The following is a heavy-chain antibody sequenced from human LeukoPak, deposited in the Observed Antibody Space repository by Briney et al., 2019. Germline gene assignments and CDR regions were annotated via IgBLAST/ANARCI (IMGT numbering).Heavy chain of an antibody. J-gene: IGHJ5*02. CDR1: GYSINSYY. CDR2: IYHSGST. D-gene: IGHD3-3*01. Sequence: SETLSLTCTVSGYSINSYYWGWIRQSPGKGLEWVASIYHSGSTYYNPSLKSRVTISLDMSKNQFSLKLRSVTAADTAVYYCARAALPGTEWMGFDPWGQGTLVTVSS. V-gene: IGHV4-38-2*02. CDR3: ARAALPGTEWMGFDP.